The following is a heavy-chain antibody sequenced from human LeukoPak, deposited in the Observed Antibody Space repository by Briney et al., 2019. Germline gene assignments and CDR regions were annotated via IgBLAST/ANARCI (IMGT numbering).Heavy chain of an antibody. CDR3: ARHFGT. V-gene: IGHV3-30*03. J-gene: IGHJ4*02. CDR1: GFTFSSYG. Sequence: GGSLRLSCAASGFTFSSYGMHWVRQAPGKGLEWVAVISYDGSNKYYADSVKGRFTISRDNSKSTLYLQMNSLRAEDTAVFYCARHFGTWGQGTLVTVSS. D-gene: IGHD3/OR15-3a*01. CDR2: ISYDGSNK.